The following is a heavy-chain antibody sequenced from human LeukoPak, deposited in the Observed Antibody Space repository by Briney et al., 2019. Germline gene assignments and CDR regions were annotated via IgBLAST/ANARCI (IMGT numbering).Heavy chain of an antibody. D-gene: IGHD5-12*01. J-gene: IGHJ4*02. CDR3: AKCSGIHWGYSGLDY. V-gene: IGHV3-9*01. Sequence: QPGRSLRLSCAASGFTFDDYAMHWVRHAPGKGLEWVSGISWNSGSIGYADSVKGRFTISRDNAKNSLYLQMNSLRAEDTALYYCAKCSGIHWGYSGLDYWGQGTLVTVSS. CDR1: GFTFDDYA. CDR2: ISWNSGSI.